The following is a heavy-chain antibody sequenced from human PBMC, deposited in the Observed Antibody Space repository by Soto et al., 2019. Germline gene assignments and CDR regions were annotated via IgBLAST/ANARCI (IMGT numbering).Heavy chain of an antibody. D-gene: IGHD4-4*01. J-gene: IGHJ4*02. CDR2: IYYSGST. V-gene: IGHV4-59*08. CDR3: ARHSNRNYGLYYFDY. CDR1: GGSVSSYY. Sequence: SETLSLTCTVSGGSVSSYYWSWIRQSPGKGLEWIGFIYYSGSTKYKPSLKSRVTLSVDTSKNQFSLKLTSATAADTAVYYCARHSNRNYGLYYFDYWGLGALVTVSS.